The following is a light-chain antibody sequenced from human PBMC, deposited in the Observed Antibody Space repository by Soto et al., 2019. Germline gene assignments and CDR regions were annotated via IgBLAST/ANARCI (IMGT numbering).Light chain of an antibody. CDR3: TSYAGSTFYV. V-gene: IGLV2-8*01. Sequence: QSALTQPPSASGSPGQSVTISCTGTSSDVGGYNYVSWFQQHPGKAPKLMIYEVSKRPSGVPDRFSGSKSGNTASLTVSGLQAEDEADYYCTSYAGSTFYVFXTGTKVTVL. CDR2: EVS. CDR1: SSDVGGYNY. J-gene: IGLJ1*01.